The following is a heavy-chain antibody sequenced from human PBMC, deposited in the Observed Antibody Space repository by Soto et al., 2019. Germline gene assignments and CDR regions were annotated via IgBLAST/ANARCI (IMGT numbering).Heavy chain of an antibody. D-gene: IGHD3-10*01. CDR1: GYTFTTYTFTNYY. V-gene: IGHV1-46*01. CDR3: ARAGGEPPRPYYLYAMDV. Sequence: QVQLVQSGAEVKKPGASVKVSCKASGYTFTTYTFTNYYIHWVRRAPGQGLEWMGIINPSGGSTSCAQKFQVRVSMTRDTSTNPDYMEMSSLRSEDTSLYYGARAGGEPPRPYYLYAMDVGGQGTTVTVSS. CDR2: INPSGGST. J-gene: IGHJ6*02.